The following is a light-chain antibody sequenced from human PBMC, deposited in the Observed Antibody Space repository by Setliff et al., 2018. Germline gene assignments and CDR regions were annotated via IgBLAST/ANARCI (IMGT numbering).Light chain of an antibody. CDR1: SSDVGSYDL. Sequence: LAQPASVSGSPGQSITISCSGTSSDVGSYDLVSWYQQHPGKAPKLIIYGFSDRPSGVSSRFSGSKSGNTAYLTISGLQTEDEAEYYCNAYASDTTYVFGSGTKGTVL. J-gene: IGLJ1*01. CDR2: GFS. V-gene: IGLV2-14*03. CDR3: NAYASDTTYV.